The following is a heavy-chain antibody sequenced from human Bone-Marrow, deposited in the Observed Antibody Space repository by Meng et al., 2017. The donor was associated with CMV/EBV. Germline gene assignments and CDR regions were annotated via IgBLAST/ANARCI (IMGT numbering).Heavy chain of an antibody. Sequence: GSLRLSCTVSGGSISSSSYYWGWIRQPPGKGLEWIGSIYYSGSTYYNPSLKSRVTISVDTSKNQFSLKLSSVTAADTAVYYCARDHGESSYYYGMDVWGQGTTVTSP. D-gene: IGHD4-17*01. J-gene: IGHJ6*02. CDR1: GGSISSSSYY. V-gene: IGHV4-39*01. CDR2: IYYSGST. CDR3: ARDHGESSYYYGMDV.